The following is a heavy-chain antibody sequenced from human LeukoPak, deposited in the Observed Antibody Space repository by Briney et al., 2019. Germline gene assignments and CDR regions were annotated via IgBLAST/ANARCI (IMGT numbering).Heavy chain of an antibody. Sequence: ASVKVSCKVSGYTLTELSMHWVRQAPGKGLEWMGGFDPEDGETIYAQKFQGRVTMTEDTSTDTAYMELSSLRSEDTAVYYCATDASSWEGLSRLVLDYWGQGTLVTVSS. J-gene: IGHJ4*02. CDR3: ATDASSWEGLSRLVLDY. V-gene: IGHV1-24*01. CDR1: GYTLTELS. CDR2: FDPEDGET. D-gene: IGHD6-13*01.